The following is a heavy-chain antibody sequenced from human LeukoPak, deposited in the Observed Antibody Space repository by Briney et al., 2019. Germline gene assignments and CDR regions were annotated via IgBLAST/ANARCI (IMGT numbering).Heavy chain of an antibody. CDR2: ISGSGGST. V-gene: IGHV3-23*01. CDR1: GFTFSSFA. Sequence: GGSLRLSCAASGFTFSSFAMSWVRQAPGKGLEWVSVISGSGGSTYYADSVKGRLTTSRDNSKSTLYLQVNSLRAEDTAVYYCAKSPPGLYYGMDVWGQGTTFTVSS. CDR3: AKSPPGLYYGMDV. D-gene: IGHD3/OR15-3a*01. J-gene: IGHJ6*02.